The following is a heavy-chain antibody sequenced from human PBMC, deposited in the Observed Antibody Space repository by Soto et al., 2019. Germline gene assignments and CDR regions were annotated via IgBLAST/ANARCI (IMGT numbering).Heavy chain of an antibody. CDR1: GYTFTGYY. Sequence: ASVKVSCKASGYTFTGYYMHWVRQAPGQGLEWMGWINPNSGGTNYAQKFQGRVTMTRDTSISTAYMELSRLRSDDTAVYYCARDRHSSSWYRDSPNWFDPWGQGTLVTSP. CDR2: INPNSGGT. J-gene: IGHJ5*02. D-gene: IGHD6-13*01. CDR3: ARDRHSSSWYRDSPNWFDP. V-gene: IGHV1-2*02.